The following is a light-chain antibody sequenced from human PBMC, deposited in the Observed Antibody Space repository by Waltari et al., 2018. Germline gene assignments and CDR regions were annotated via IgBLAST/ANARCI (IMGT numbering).Light chain of an antibody. J-gene: IGLJ3*02. V-gene: IGLV1-47*01. Sequence: QSVLTQPPSASGTPGQKVTISCNGSSSNIGSNYVYWYQQLPGTAPKLLIFKNNQRPAGVPCRFSDSRSGTSASLAINGLRSEDEADYYCAAWDDSLSGLVLGGGTKVTVL. CDR1: SSNIGSNY. CDR3: AAWDDSLSGLV. CDR2: KNN.